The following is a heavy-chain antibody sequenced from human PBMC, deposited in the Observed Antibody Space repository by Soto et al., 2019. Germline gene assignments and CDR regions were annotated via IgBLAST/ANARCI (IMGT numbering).Heavy chain of an antibody. CDR1: GGSFSGYY. V-gene: IGHV4-34*01. D-gene: IGHD3-22*01. J-gene: IGHJ5*02. CDR3: ARLETYYYDSSGYTDENWFDP. CDR2: INHSGST. Sequence: LSLTCAVYGGSFSGYYWSWIRQPPGKGLEWIGEINHSGSTNYNPSLKSRVTISVDTSKNQFSLKLSSVTAADTAVYYCARLETYYYDSSGYTDENWFDPWGQGTLVTVSS.